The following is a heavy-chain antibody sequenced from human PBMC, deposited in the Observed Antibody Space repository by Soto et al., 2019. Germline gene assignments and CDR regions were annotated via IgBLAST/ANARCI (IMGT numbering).Heavy chain of an antibody. Sequence: ASVKVSCKASGYTFTNYYIHWLRQAPGQGLEWMGIINPSGGGTTYAQKFQDRATISPDTSNNQLSLQLNSVTPDDTAVYYCVRLIGNSWLDSWGQGTLVTVSS. CDR2: INPSGGGT. V-gene: IGHV1-46*01. CDR3: VRLIGNSWLDS. J-gene: IGHJ5*01. D-gene: IGHD2-8*01. CDR1: GYTFTNYY.